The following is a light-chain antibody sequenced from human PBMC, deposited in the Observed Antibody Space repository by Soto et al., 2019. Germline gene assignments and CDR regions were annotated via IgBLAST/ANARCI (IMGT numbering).Light chain of an antibody. Sequence: EIVLTQSPGTLSLSTGERATLSCRASQSVSSSYLAWYQQKPGQAPRLLIYGASSRATGIPDRFSGSGSGTDFTLTISSLEPEDFAVYFCQQYHIWPSWTFGQGTNVDI. J-gene: IGKJ1*01. V-gene: IGKV3-20*01. CDR2: GAS. CDR1: QSVSSSY. CDR3: QQYHIWPSWT.